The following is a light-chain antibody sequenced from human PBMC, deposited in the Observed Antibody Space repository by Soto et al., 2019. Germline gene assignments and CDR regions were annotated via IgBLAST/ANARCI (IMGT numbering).Light chain of an antibody. V-gene: IGLV1-40*01. CDR3: QSYDSSLSGAV. CDR2: GNS. J-gene: IGLJ2*01. Sequence: QAVVTQPPSVSGAPGQRVTISCTGRSSNIGAGYDVHWYQQLPGTAPKLLIYGNSNRPSGVPDRFSGSKSGTSASLAITGLQAEDEADYYCQSYDSSLSGAVVGGGTKVTVL. CDR1: SSNIGAGYD.